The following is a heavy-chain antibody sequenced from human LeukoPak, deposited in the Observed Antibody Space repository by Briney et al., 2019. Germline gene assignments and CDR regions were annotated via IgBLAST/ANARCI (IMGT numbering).Heavy chain of an antibody. J-gene: IGHJ4*02. CDR2: ISHDGSNR. Sequence: PGRSLRLSCAGSGFTFSTYGMHWVRQAPGKGLEWVAVISHDGSNRYYGDSVKGRFTISRDNSKNTLHLQMSSLRAEDTAVYYCAKPLYYNGSGPSVWGQGTLVTVSS. CDR1: GFTFSTYG. CDR3: AKPLYYNGSGPSV. D-gene: IGHD3-22*01. V-gene: IGHV3-30*18.